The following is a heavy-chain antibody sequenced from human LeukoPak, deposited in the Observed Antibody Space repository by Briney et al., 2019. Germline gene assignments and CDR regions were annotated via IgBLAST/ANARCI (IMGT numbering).Heavy chain of an antibody. CDR2: MNPINGNT. J-gene: IGHJ5*02. Sequence: ASVKVSCKASGYTFTSNYIHWVRQAPGQGLEWMGWMNPINGNTGYAQKFQGRVTMTRDTSISTAYMELRSLTSEDTAVYYCVRDGEGVAISVNYWFDPWGQGTLVTVSS. CDR3: VRDGEGVAISVNYWFDP. V-gene: IGHV1-8*02. CDR1: GYTFTSNY. D-gene: IGHD3-10*01.